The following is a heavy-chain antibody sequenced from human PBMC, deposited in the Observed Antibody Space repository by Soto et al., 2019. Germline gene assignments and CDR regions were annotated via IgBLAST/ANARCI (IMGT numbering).Heavy chain of an antibody. CDR3: AREVGAMAAAGVGGY. D-gene: IGHD6-25*01. Sequence: QEQLVESGGGVVQPGRSLRLSCAASGFTFSTYAMHWVRQAPGKGLEWVAIMSYDGSAKFYADSVKGRFTISRDNSRSILYLQMYSLRVEDTAMYYCAREVGAMAAAGVGGYWGQGTLVTVSS. V-gene: IGHV3-30-3*01. CDR2: MSYDGSAK. J-gene: IGHJ4*02. CDR1: GFTFSTYA.